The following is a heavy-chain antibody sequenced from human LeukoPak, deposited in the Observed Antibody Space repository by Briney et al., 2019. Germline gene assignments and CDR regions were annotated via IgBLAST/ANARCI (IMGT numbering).Heavy chain of an antibody. D-gene: IGHD3-10*01. CDR3: VGGAYRGY. CDR2: IKQDGSEK. J-gene: IGHJ4*02. V-gene: IGHV3-7*01. Sequence: GGSLRLSCAASGFTFSNYWMTWVRQAPGKGLEWVANIKQDGSEKYYVDSVKGRFTISRDNAKNSLYLQMNSLRVEDTAVYYCVGGAYRGYWGQGTLVTVSS. CDR1: GFTFSNYW.